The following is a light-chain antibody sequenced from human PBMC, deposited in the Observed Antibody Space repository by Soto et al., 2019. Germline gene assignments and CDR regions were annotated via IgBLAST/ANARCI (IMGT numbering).Light chain of an antibody. CDR3: QTWGTGIQV. V-gene: IGLV4-69*01. J-gene: IGLJ2*01. CDR2: FNSDGSH. CDR1: SGHSNYA. Sequence: QPVLTQSPSASASLGASVKLTCTLSSGHSNYAIAWHQQQPEKGPRYLMKFNSDGSHSKGDGIPDRFSGSSSGAERYLTISILQSEDEADYYCQTWGTGIQVFGGGTKLTVL.